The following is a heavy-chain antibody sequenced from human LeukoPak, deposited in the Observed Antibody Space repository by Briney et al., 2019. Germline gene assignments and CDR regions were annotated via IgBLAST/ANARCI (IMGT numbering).Heavy chain of an antibody. CDR1: GFTFSSYS. CDR3: ARAYSSSWYDEYFQH. Sequence: PGGSLRLSCAASGFTFSSYSMNWVRQAPGKGLEWVSSISSSSSYIYYADSVKGRFTISRDNAKNSLYLQMNSLRAEDTAVYYCARAYSSSWYDEYFQHWGQGTLVTVSS. J-gene: IGHJ1*01. CDR2: ISSSSSYI. V-gene: IGHV3-21*01. D-gene: IGHD6-13*01.